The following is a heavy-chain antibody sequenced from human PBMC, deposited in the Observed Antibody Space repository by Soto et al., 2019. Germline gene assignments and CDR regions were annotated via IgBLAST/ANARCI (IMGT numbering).Heavy chain of an antibody. D-gene: IGHD2-8*01. CDR1: GFTFGDYA. CDR3: TRDRDIVLLFDY. V-gene: IGHV3-49*03. CDR2: IRSKAYGGTT. Sequence: GGSLSLSCTASGFTFGDYAMSWFRQAPGKGLEWVGFIRSKAYGGTTEYAASVKGRFTISRDDSKSIAYLQMNSLKTEDTAVYYCTRDRDIVLLFDYWGQGTLVTVSS. J-gene: IGHJ4*02.